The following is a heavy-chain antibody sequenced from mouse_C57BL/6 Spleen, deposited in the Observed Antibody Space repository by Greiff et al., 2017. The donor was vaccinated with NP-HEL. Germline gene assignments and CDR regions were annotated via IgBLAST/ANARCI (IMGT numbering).Heavy chain of an antibody. D-gene: IGHD3-2*02. V-gene: IGHV1-69*01. CDR2: IEPSDSYT. Sequence: QVQLQQPGAELVMPGASVKLSCKASGYTFTSYWMHWVKQRPGQGLEWIGEIEPSDSYTNYNQKFKGKSTLTVDKSSSTAYMQLSSLTSEDAAVYYCARSAQATPWFAYWGQGTLVTVSA. J-gene: IGHJ3*01. CDR3: ARSAQATPWFAY. CDR1: GYTFTSYW.